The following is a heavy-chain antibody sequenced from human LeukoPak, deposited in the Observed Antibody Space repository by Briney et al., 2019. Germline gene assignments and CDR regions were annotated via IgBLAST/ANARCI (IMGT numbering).Heavy chain of an antibody. V-gene: IGHV4-34*01. J-gene: IGHJ4*02. D-gene: IGHD2-2*01. CDR3: ASRCSSTSCYVENFDY. CDR2: INHSGST. CDR1: SGSVRSNY. Sequence: PSETLSLTCSVSSGSVRSNYYSWAWIRQAPGKGLEWIGEINHSGSTNYNPSLKSRVTISVDTSKNQFSLKLSSVTAADTAVYYCASRCSSTSCYVENFDYWGQGTLVTVSS.